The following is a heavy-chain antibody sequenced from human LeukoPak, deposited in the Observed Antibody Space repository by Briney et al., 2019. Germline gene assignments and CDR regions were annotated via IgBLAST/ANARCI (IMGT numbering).Heavy chain of an antibody. Sequence: GESLRLSCAAAGFTFSSYWMHWVRQAPGKGLVWVSRINSDGSSTSYADSVKGRFTISRDNAKNTLYLQMNSLRAVDTAVYYCARSYYDSSGYLDHDACDIWGQGTMVTVSS. CDR2: INSDGSST. V-gene: IGHV3-74*01. D-gene: IGHD3-22*01. CDR3: ARSYYDSSGYLDHDACDI. CDR1: GFTFSSYW. J-gene: IGHJ3*02.